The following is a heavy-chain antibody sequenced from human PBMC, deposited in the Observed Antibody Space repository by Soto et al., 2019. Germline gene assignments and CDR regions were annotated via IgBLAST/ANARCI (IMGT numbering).Heavy chain of an antibody. CDR2: IYYSGST. CDR3: ARTQTNWNYGGGYYYYMDV. D-gene: IGHD1-7*01. Sequence: SETLSLTCTVSGGSISSYYWSWIRQPPGKGLEWIGYIYYSGSTNYNPSLKSRVTISVDTSKNQFSLKLSSVTAADTAVYYCARTQTNWNYGGGYYYYMDVWGKGTTVTVSS. J-gene: IGHJ6*03. CDR1: GGSISSYY. V-gene: IGHV4-59*01.